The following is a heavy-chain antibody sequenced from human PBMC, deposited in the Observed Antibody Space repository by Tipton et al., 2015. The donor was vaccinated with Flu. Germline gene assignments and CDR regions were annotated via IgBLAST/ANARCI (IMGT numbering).Heavy chain of an antibody. CDR3: ARVEAYSRCLGY. Sequence: VSLRLSCAASGFTVSSNYMSWVRQAPGKGLEWVSVIYSGGSTYYADSVKGRFTISRDNSKNTLYLQMNSLRAEDTAVYYCARVEAYSRCLGYWGQGTLVTVSS. CDR2: IYSGGST. V-gene: IGHV3-53*01. J-gene: IGHJ4*02. CDR1: GFTVSSNY. D-gene: IGHD5-18*01.